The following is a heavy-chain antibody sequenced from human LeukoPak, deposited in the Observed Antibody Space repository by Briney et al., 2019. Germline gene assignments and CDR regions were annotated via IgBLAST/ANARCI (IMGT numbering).Heavy chain of an antibody. CDR2: IGGSGDTT. Sequence: PGGSLRLSCAASGFTFSSYSMRWVRQAPGKGLEWVSAIGGSGDTTYYADSVKGRFATSRDNSKNSLFLQMNSLRAEDTALYYCARRSSSSWHDYWGQGTLVTVSS. D-gene: IGHD6-13*01. V-gene: IGHV3-23*01. J-gene: IGHJ4*02. CDR1: GFTFSSYS. CDR3: ARRSSSSWHDY.